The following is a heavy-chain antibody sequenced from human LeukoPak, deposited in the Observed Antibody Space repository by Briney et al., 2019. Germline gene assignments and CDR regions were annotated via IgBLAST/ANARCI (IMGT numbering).Heavy chain of an antibody. CDR3: ARDMGSGSYYDAFDI. CDR2: INPNSGGT. J-gene: IGHJ3*02. V-gene: IGHV1-2*02. Sequence: GASVKVSCKASGYTFTGYYMHWVRQAPGQGLEWMGWINPNSGGTNYAQKFQGRVTMTRDTSISTAYMELSRLRSDDTAVYYCARDMGSGSYYDAFDIWGQGTMVTVSS. CDR1: GYTFTGYY. D-gene: IGHD1-26*01.